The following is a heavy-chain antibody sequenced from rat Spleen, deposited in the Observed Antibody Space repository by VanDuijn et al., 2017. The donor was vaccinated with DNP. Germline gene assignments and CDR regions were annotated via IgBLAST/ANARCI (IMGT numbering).Heavy chain of an antibody. J-gene: IGHJ2*01. CDR1: GFTFSDYY. V-gene: IGHV5-29*01. Sequence: EVKLVESGGGLVQPGRSLKLSCAASGFTFSDYYMAWVRQAPTKGLEWVATISYDGLTTYYRDSVRGRFTISRDNAKSTLYLQMASLKSEDTATYYCARIDGGFAYWGQGVMVTVSS. CDR2: ISYDGLTT. CDR3: ARIDGGFAY. D-gene: IGHD4-1*01.